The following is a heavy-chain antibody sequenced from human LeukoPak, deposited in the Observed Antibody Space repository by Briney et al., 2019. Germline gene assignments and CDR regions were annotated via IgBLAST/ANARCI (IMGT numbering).Heavy chain of an antibody. CDR3: AKDRRTVAGYFDY. V-gene: IGHV1-3*01. D-gene: IGHD6-19*01. CDR2: INAGNGNT. Sequence: ASVKVSCKASGYTFTSYAMHWVRQAPGQRLEWMGWINAGNGNTKYSQKFQGRVTITRDTSASTVNMELSSLRSEDTAVYYCAKDRRTVAGYFDYWGQGTLVTVSS. J-gene: IGHJ4*02. CDR1: GYTFTSYA.